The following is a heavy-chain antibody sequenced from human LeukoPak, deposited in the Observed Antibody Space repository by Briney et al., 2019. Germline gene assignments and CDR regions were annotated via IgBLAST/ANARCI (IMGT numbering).Heavy chain of an antibody. J-gene: IGHJ6*04. Sequence: ASVKVSCKVSGYTLTELSMHWVRQAPGKGLEWMGGFDPEDGETIYAQKFQGRVTMTEDTSTDTAYMELSSLRSEDTAVYYCATYGSTSEAGLLDVWGKGTTVTASS. D-gene: IGHD2-2*01. CDR1: GYTLTELS. CDR2: FDPEDGET. CDR3: ATYGSTSEAGLLDV. V-gene: IGHV1-24*01.